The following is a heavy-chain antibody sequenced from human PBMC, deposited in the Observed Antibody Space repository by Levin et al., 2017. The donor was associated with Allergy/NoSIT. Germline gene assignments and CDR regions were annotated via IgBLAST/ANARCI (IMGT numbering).Heavy chain of an antibody. D-gene: IGHD2-21*01. CDR3: ARLGHFVDAFDI. CDR2: IYHSGST. V-gene: IGHV4-4*02. CDR1: GGSISSSNW. J-gene: IGHJ3*02. Sequence: NSSETLSLTCAVSGGSISSSNWWSWVRQPPGKGLEWIGKIYHSGSTNYNPSLKSRVTISVDKSKNQFSLKLSSVTAADTAVYYCARLGHFVDAFDIWGQGTMVTVSS.